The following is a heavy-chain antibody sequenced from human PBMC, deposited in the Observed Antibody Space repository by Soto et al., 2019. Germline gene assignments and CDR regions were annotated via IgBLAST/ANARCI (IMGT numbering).Heavy chain of an antibody. V-gene: IGHV2-5*02. CDR3: AHVLVVVANYGMDV. J-gene: IGHJ6*02. D-gene: IGHD2-15*01. CDR1: GFSLSTSGVG. Sequence: QITLKESGPPLVKPTQTLTLTCTFSGFSLSTSGVGVGWIRQPPGKALEWLALIYWDDDKRYSPSLTSRLTITQDTSKNQVVLTMTNMDPLDTATYYCAHVLVVVANYGMDVWGQGTTVTVSS. CDR2: IYWDDDK.